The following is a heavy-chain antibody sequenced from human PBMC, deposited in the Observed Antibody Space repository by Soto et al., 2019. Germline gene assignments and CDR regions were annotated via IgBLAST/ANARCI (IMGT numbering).Heavy chain of an antibody. Sequence: QVQLVESGGGVVQPGRSLRLSCAASGFTFSSYAMHWVRQAPGKGLEWVAVISYHGNNKYYADSVKGRFTISRDNSKNTLYLQMNSLRAEDTAVYYCATLPDITTLPFDYWGQGTLVTVSS. D-gene: IGHD3-22*01. CDR2: ISYHGNNK. CDR3: ATLPDITTLPFDY. V-gene: IGHV3-30-3*01. CDR1: GFTFSSYA. J-gene: IGHJ4*02.